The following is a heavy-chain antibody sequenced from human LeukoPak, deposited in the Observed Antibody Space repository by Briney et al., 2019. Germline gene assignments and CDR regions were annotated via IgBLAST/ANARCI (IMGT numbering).Heavy chain of an antibody. CDR2: IDTDGSIT. CDR3: ALAGDSSSSPYDY. V-gene: IGHV3-74*01. D-gene: IGHD6-6*01. J-gene: IGHJ4*02. Sequence: PGGSLRLSCATSGFTFNNYWMHWVRQTSEKGLAWVSRIDTDGSITNYADSVKGRFTISRDNAKNTLYMQMDSLRAEDTAVYYCALAGDSSSSPYDYWAREPWSPSPQ. CDR1: GFTFNNYW.